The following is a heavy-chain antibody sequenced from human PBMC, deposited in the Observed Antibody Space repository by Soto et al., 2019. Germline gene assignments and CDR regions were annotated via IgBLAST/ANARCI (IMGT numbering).Heavy chain of an antibody. CDR3: TLSYGDSYYYYYGMDV. CDR2: IHPGDSDT. D-gene: IGHD4-17*01. Sequence: EMQLVQSGAEVKKSGESLKISCVGSGFSCSRYTVGWVRQVPGKGLEWMGVIHPGDSDTIYSPSFQGQVTISADKSISTAYLQWSSLKASDTAMYYCTLSYGDSYYYYYGMDVWGQGTTVTVSS. J-gene: IGHJ6*02. CDR1: GFSCSRYT. V-gene: IGHV5-51*01.